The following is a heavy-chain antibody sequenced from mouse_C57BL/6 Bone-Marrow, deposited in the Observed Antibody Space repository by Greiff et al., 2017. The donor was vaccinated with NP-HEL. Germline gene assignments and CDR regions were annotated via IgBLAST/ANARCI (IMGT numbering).Heavy chain of an antibody. J-gene: IGHJ1*03. Sequence: VKLMESGAELVRPGASVKLSCKASGYTFTDYYINWVKQRPGQGLEWIARIYPGSGNTYYNEKFKGKATLTAEKSSSTAYMQLSSLTSEDSAVYFCARGGITWGTGTTVTVSS. CDR2: IYPGSGNT. V-gene: IGHV1-76*01. CDR1: GYTFTDYY. CDR3: ARGGIT. D-gene: IGHD2-4*01.